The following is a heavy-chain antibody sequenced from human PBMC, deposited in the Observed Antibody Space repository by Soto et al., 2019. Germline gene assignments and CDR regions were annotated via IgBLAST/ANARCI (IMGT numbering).Heavy chain of an antibody. J-gene: IGHJ4*02. V-gene: IGHV3-30-3*01. Sequence: GGSLRLSCAASGFTFSSYAMHWVRQAPGKGLEWVAVISYDGSNKYYADSVKGRFTISRDNSKNTLYLQMNSLRAEDTAVYYCARDRDVVVVVASYYFGYWGQGTLVTVSS. CDR1: GFTFSSYA. D-gene: IGHD2-15*01. CDR3: ARDRDVVVVVASYYFGY. CDR2: ISYDGSNK.